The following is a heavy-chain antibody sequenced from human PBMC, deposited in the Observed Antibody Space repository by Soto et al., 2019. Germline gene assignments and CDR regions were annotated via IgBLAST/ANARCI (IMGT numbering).Heavy chain of an antibody. CDR3: ARQPRLLWFGDVYYYYGMDV. D-gene: IGHD3-10*01. Sequence: ASVKVSGKASGYTFTGYYMHWVRQAPGQGLEWMGWINPNSGGTNYAQKFQGRVTMTRDTSISTAYMELSRLRSDDTAVYYCARQPRLLWFGDVYYYYGMDVWGQGTTVTVSS. CDR1: GYTFTGYY. V-gene: IGHV1-2*02. CDR2: INPNSGGT. J-gene: IGHJ6*02.